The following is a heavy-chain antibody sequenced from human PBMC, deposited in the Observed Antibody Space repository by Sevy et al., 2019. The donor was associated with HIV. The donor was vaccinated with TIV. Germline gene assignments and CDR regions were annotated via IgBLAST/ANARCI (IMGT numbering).Heavy chain of an antibody. Sequence: GGSLRLSCAASGFTFSSYSMNWVRQAPGKGLEWVSSISSSSSYIYYADSVKGRFTISRDNAKNSLYLQMISLRAEVTAVYYCARHPVQVVPAATTYYYYYGMDVWGQGTTVTVSS. CDR1: GFTFSSYS. CDR2: ISSSSSYI. CDR3: ARHPVQVVPAATTYYYYYGMDV. J-gene: IGHJ6*02. V-gene: IGHV3-21*01. D-gene: IGHD2-2*01.